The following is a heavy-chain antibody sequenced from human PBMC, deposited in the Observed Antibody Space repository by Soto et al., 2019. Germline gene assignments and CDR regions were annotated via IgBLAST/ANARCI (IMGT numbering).Heavy chain of an antibody. J-gene: IGHJ6*02. Sequence: GGSLRLSCAASGFTFSSYAMSWVRQAPGKGLEWVSAISGSGGSTYYADSVKGRFTISRDNSKNTLYLQKNSLRAEDTAVYYCAKERAYCSSTSCYNDYYYYGMDVWGQGTTVTVSS. D-gene: IGHD2-2*02. CDR3: AKERAYCSSTSCYNDYYYYGMDV. CDR1: GFTFSSYA. CDR2: ISGSGGST. V-gene: IGHV3-23*01.